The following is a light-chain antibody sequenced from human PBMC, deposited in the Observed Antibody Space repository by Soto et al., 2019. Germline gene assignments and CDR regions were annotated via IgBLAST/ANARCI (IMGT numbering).Light chain of an antibody. V-gene: IGKV3-15*01. CDR1: QGIGST. Sequence: EIVLTQSPAALSVSPGERVTLSCRASQGIGSTLAWYQQKPGQTPRLLIYDSSTSAIGIPTRFTGSRSGTEFTLTINGLQSEDFAVYYCQRYNNRPLTFGGGTKVEIK. CDR3: QRYNNRPLT. CDR2: DSS. J-gene: IGKJ4*01.